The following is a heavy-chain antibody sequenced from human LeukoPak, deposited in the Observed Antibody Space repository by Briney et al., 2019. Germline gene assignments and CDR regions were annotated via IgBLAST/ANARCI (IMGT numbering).Heavy chain of an antibody. CDR1: GFTFSNYA. V-gene: IGHV3-30-3*01. Sequence: GGSLRLSCAASGFTFSNYAMHWVRQAPGKGLEWVAVISKDGSDKYYPGSVRGRFTISRDNSKNTIYLQMDSLRAEDTAIYYCARDYWWNYDYWGQGTLVTVSS. D-gene: IGHD1-7*01. CDR2: ISKDGSDK. J-gene: IGHJ4*02. CDR3: ARDYWWNYDY.